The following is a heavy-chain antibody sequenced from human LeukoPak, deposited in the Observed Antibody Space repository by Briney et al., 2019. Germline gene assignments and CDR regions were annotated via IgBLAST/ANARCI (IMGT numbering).Heavy chain of an antibody. J-gene: IGHJ3*01. CDR3: ARGESCGGRPADFLDF. CDR2: IHYSGST. Sequence: SETLSLTCTVSRGSMSDDIYYWTWVRQVPERGLEWIGNIHYSGSTSYNPSLESRISISVATSRNQFSLRLRSVSVADTAMYYCARGESCGGRPADFLDFWGQGRMLTVSS. CDR1: RGSMSDDIYY. V-gene: IGHV4-31*03. D-gene: IGHD3-10*01.